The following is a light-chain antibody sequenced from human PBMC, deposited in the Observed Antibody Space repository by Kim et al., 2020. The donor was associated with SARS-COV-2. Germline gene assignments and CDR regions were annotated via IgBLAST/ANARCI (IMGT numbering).Light chain of an antibody. CDR1: NIGNKN. V-gene: IGLV3-9*01. J-gene: IGLJ2*01. Sequence: VSVALEQTARITCGGKNIGNKNVHWYQQRPGQAPVLVIYRDNNRPSGIPERFSGSNSGRTATLTISGAQAGDEADYYCQVWDSGTVFGGGTQLTVL. CDR2: RDN. CDR3: QVWDSGTV.